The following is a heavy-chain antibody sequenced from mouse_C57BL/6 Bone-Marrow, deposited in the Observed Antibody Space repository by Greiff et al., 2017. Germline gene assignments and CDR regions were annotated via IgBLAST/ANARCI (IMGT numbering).Heavy chain of an antibody. V-gene: IGHV1-55*01. J-gene: IGHJ1*03. Sequence: QVHVKQPGAELVKPGASVKMSCKASGYTFTSYWITWVKQRPGQGLEWIGDIYPGSGSTKYNEKFKSKATLTVDTSSSTAYMQLSSLTSEDSAVYYCARPYYSNYWYFDVWGTGTTVTVSS. D-gene: IGHD2-5*01. CDR3: ARPYYSNYWYFDV. CDR1: GYTFTSYW. CDR2: IYPGSGST.